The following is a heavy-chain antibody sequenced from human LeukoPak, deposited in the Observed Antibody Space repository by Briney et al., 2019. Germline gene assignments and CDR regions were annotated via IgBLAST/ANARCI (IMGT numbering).Heavy chain of an antibody. CDR1: GGSFSGYY. V-gene: IGHV4-34*01. CDR2: INHSGST. J-gene: IGHJ4*02. Sequence: SETLSLTCAVYGGSFSGYYWSWIRQPPGKGLEWIGEINHSGSTNYNPSLKSRVTISVDTSKNQFSLKLSSVTAADTAVYYCAREAGAVPWSTVPAFDYWGRGTLVTVSS. CDR3: AREAGAVPWSTVPAFDY. D-gene: IGHD4-17*01.